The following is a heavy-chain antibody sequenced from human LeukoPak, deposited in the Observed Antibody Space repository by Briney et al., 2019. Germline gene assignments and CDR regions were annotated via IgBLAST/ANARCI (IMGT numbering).Heavy chain of an antibody. CDR1: GFTFSSYD. Sequence: GGSLRLSCAASGFTFSSYDMSWVRQAPGKGLEWVSGTSGGGVTTYYADSVKGRFTISRDNSKNTLYLQMNSLRAEDTAVYYCAKGSHSSGYSSFDYWGLGTLVTVSS. CDR3: AKGSHSSGYSSFDY. V-gene: IGHV3-23*01. J-gene: IGHJ4*02. D-gene: IGHD6-19*01. CDR2: TSGGGVTT.